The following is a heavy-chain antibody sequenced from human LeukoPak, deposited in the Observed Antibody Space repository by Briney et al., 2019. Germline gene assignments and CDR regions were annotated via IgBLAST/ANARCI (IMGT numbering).Heavy chain of an antibody. Sequence: PGGSLRLSCAASGFTVSSNYMSWVRQAPGKGLEWVSVIYSGGSTYYADSVKGRFTISRDNSKNTLYLQMNSLRAEDTAVYYCARTRWLQFPYDYWGQGTLVTVS. CDR1: GFTVSSNY. CDR3: ARTRWLQFPYDY. J-gene: IGHJ4*02. D-gene: IGHD5-24*01. CDR2: IYSGGST. V-gene: IGHV3-66*02.